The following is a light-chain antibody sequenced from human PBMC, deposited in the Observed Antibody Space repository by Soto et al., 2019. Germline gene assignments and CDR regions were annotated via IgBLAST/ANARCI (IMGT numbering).Light chain of an antibody. V-gene: IGKV3-20*01. Sequence: EIVLTQSPGTLSLSPGERATLSCRASQSVRSNYLAWYQQKPGQAPRLLIYGASSRATGIPDRFSGSGSGTDFTLTISRLEPEDFAVYYFQHYGSSAYTFGQVTTLEIK. J-gene: IGKJ2*01. CDR3: QHYGSSAYT. CDR1: QSVRSNY. CDR2: GAS.